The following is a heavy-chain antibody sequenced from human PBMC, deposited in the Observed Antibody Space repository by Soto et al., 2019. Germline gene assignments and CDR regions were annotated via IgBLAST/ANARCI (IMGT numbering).Heavy chain of an antibody. Sequence: GESLKISCKGSGYSFTSYWIGWVRQMPGKGLEWMGIIYPGDSDTRYSPSFQGQVTISADKSISTAYLQWSSLKASDTAIYYCARRAAATYYYYYYYMDVWGKGTTVTVSS. D-gene: IGHD6-13*01. J-gene: IGHJ6*03. CDR3: ARRAAATYYYYYYYMDV. V-gene: IGHV5-51*01. CDR2: IYPGDSDT. CDR1: GYSFTSYW.